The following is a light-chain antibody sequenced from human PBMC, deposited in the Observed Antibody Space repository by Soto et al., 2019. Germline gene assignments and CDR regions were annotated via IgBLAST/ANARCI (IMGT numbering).Light chain of an antibody. CDR1: QVIANN. V-gene: IGKV1-17*01. J-gene: IGKJ2*01. Sequence: DIQMTQSPSSLSASVGDRVTLTCRASQVIANNLGWYQQKPGKAPKRLIYAASTLEGGVPSRFSGSGSATEFTLTISRLQPEDFATYYCLQHHTYPFTFGQGTKLEI. CDR2: AAS. CDR3: LQHHTYPFT.